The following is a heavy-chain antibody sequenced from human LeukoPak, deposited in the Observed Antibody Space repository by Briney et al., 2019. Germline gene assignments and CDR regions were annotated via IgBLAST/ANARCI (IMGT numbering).Heavy chain of an antibody. J-gene: IGHJ3*02. Sequence: SETLSLTCAVYGGSFSGYYWSWIRQPPGKGLEWIGEINHSGSTNYNPSLKSRVTISVDTSKNQFSLKLSSVTAADTAVYYCARWVVEIDAFDIWGQGTMVTVSS. CDR1: GGSFSGYY. V-gene: IGHV4-34*01. CDR3: ARWVVEIDAFDI. D-gene: IGHD2-15*01. CDR2: INHSGST.